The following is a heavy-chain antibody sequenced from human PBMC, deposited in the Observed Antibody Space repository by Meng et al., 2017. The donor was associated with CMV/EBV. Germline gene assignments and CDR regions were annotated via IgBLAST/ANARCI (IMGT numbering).Heavy chain of an antibody. D-gene: IGHD2-2*01. J-gene: IGHJ6*02. CDR1: GYTFTGYY. CDR3: ARGRLIVVVPAAIAGVRIAAALSMDV. V-gene: IGHV1-2*02. CDR2: INPNSGGT. Sequence: ASVKVSCKASGYTFTGYYMHWVRQAPGQGLEWMGGINPNSGGTNYAQKFQGRVTMTRDTSISTAYMELSRLRSDDTAVYYCARGRLIVVVPAAIAGVRIAAALSMDVWGQGTTVTVSS.